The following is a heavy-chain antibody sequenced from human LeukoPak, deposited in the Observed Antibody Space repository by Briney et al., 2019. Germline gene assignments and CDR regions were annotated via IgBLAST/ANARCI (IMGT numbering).Heavy chain of an antibody. V-gene: IGHV3-23*01. CDR2: TSDSGGSI. Sequence: GGSLRLSCAASGFIFRDYAMSWVRQAPGKGLEWVSATSDSGGSIYYADSVKGRFTISRDNSKNTLYLQMNSLRAEDTAVYYCARGRGNYASGSYTDYGLDVWGQGTTVTVSS. CDR1: GFIFRDYA. CDR3: ARGRGNYASGSYTDYGLDV. D-gene: IGHD3-10*01. J-gene: IGHJ6*02.